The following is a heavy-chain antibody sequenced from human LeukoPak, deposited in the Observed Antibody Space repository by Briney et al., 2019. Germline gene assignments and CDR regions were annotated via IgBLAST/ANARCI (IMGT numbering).Heavy chain of an antibody. CDR3: AKGRIVGATETDYFDY. Sequence: GGSLRLSCAASGFTFSSYGMHWVRQAPGKGLEWVAFIRYDGSNKYYADSVKGRFTISRDNSKNTLYLQMNSLRAEDTAVYYCAKGRIVGATETDYFDYWGQGTLVTVSS. J-gene: IGHJ4*02. D-gene: IGHD1-26*01. CDR2: IRYDGSNK. V-gene: IGHV3-30*02. CDR1: GFTFSSYG.